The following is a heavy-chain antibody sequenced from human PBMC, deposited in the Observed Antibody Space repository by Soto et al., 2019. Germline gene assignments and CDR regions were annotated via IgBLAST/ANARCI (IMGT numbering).Heavy chain of an antibody. V-gene: IGHV3-11*06. Sequence: QVQLVESGGGLVKPGGSLRLSCAASGFTFSDYYMSWIRQAPGKGLAWVSYISSSSSYTNYADSVKGRFTIARDNAKNAQYVQRNSMRAEDAAVYYGARAPTDYYESYVDYWGQGTLVTVSS. CDR2: ISSSSSYT. D-gene: IGHD3-22*01. J-gene: IGHJ4*02. CDR1: GFTFSDYY. CDR3: ARAPTDYYESYVDY.